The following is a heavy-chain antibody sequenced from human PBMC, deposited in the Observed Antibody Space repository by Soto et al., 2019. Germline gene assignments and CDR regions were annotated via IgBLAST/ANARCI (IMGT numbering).Heavy chain of an antibody. J-gene: IGHJ6*02. CDR3: ASSPAFSSSWYGIPPDPSHGMDV. CDR1: GYTFTSFY. V-gene: IGHV1-46*01. CDR2: INPSGGIT. D-gene: IGHD6-13*01. Sequence: QMQLVQSGAEGKRPGASVRVSCKSSGYTFTSFYIHWVRQAPGQGLEWMGIINPSGGITNFAQRFQGRVTMTRDMSKNTHYMELSSLKSDDTAVYYCASSPAFSSSWYGIPPDPSHGMDVWGQGTTVTVS.